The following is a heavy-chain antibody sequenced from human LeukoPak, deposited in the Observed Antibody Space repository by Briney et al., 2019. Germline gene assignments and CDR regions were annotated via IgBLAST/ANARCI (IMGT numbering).Heavy chain of an antibody. CDR2: IIPIFGTA. D-gene: IGHD3-22*01. Sequence: ASVKVSCXASGGTFSSYAISWVRQAPGQGLEWMERIIPIFGTANYAQKFQGRVTITTDESTSTAYMELSSLRSEDTAVYYCARDRDYYDISQDAFDIWGQGTMVTVSS. V-gene: IGHV1-69*05. CDR1: GGTFSSYA. J-gene: IGHJ3*02. CDR3: ARDRDYYDISQDAFDI.